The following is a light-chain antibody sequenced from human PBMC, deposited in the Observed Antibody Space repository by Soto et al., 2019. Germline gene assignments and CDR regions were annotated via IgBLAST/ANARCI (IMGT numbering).Light chain of an antibody. CDR1: SPKIGAGYD. CDR2: GNS. CDR3: QSYDSNLSASHV. Sequence: QFVRTQPPSVSGAPGQRVTISCPGSSPKIGAGYDVHWYQQLPGTAPKLLIYGNSNRPSGVPDRFSGSKSGTSASLAITGLQAEDDADYYSQSYDSNLSASHVFGTVTKVTVL. V-gene: IGLV1-40*01. J-gene: IGLJ1*01.